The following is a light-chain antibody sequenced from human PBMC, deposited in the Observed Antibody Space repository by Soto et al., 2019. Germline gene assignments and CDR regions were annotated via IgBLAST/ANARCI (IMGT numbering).Light chain of an antibody. J-gene: IGKJ3*01. Sequence: DIQMTQSPSTLSASVGDRVTITCRASQSISSWLAWYQQKPGKAPKLLIYKASSLESGVPSRFSGSGSGTEFTLTISSLQPDDFETYYCQQYNSYPFTFGPGNKVDIK. CDR3: QQYNSYPFT. CDR1: QSISSW. CDR2: KAS. V-gene: IGKV1-5*03.